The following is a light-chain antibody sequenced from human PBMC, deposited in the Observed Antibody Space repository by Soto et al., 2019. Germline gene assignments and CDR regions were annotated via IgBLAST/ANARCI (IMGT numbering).Light chain of an antibody. CDR1: QSISSW. CDR3: QQYNSYRT. Sequence: DIQMTESASSLFASAGDRVTITFRASQSISSWLAWYQQKPGKDPKLLIYKASSLESGVPSRFSGSGSGTEFTLTISSLQPDDFATYYCQQYNSYRTFGQGTTVDIK. CDR2: KAS. V-gene: IGKV1-5*03. J-gene: IGKJ1*01.